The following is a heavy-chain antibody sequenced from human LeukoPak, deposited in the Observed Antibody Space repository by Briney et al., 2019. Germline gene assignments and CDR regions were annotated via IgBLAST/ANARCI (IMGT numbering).Heavy chain of an antibody. V-gene: IGHV4-59*12. CDR2: IYHSGST. CDR1: GGSISSYY. CDR3: ARGLTDNWFDP. J-gene: IGHJ5*02. Sequence: SETLSLTCTVSGGSISSYYWSWIRQPPGKGLEWIGYIYHSGSTYYNPSLKSRVTISVDRSKNQFSLKLSSVTAADTAVYYCARGLTDNWFDPWGQGTLVTVSS.